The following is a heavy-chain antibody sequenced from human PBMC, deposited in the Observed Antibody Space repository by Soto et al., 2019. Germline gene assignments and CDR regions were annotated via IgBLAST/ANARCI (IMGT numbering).Heavy chain of an antibody. CDR2: ISYDGSNK. CDR1: GFTFSSYA. V-gene: IGHV3-30-3*01. J-gene: IGHJ6*02. CDR3: AREETAWPLAYGLDV. D-gene: IGHD2-21*02. Sequence: PGGSLSLSCAASGFTFSSYAMHWVRQAPCEGLEWVAVISYDGSNKYYADSVKGRFTISRDDAKNSVSLQMNSLRDEDTAVYYCAREETAWPLAYGLDVWGQGTTVTVSS.